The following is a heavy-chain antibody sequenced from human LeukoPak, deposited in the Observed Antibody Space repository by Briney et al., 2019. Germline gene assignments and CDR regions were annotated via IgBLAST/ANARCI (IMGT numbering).Heavy chain of an antibody. Sequence: GESLMISCKGSANIFTSQWIGWVRQMPGKGLEWMGIMYPGDSDTRYSPSFEGHVTISADKSITTAYLQWSSLKASDTAMYYCGSGERSYHFDNWGQGSLVTVSS. J-gene: IGHJ4*02. V-gene: IGHV5-51*01. D-gene: IGHD1-26*01. CDR2: MYPGDSDT. CDR1: ANIFTSQW. CDR3: GSGERSYHFDN.